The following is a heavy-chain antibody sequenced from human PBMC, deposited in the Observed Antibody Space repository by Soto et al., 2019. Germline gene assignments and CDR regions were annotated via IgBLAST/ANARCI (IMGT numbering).Heavy chain of an antibody. CDR3: ARGGLERGYSSSWYASPR. D-gene: IGHD6-13*01. CDR2: ISGSGGST. J-gene: IGHJ4*02. V-gene: IGHV3-23*01. Sequence: PGGSLRLSCAASGFTFSSYAMSWVRQAPGKGLEWVSAISGSGGSTYYADSVKGRFTIFRDNSKNTLYLQMNSLRAEDTAVYYCARGGLERGYSSSWYASPRWGQGTLVTVSS. CDR1: GFTFSSYA.